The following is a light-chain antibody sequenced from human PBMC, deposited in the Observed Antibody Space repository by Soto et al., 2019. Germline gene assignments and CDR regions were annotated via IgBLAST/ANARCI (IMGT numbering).Light chain of an antibody. V-gene: IGKV3-20*01. CDR3: QQYGSSPLT. Sequence: EIVLSQSPGTLSLSPGERATLSCRASQSVCSNYLAWYQQKPGQAPRLLIYGASSRATGIPDRFSGRGSGTDFTLTITRLEPEDFAVYYCQQYGSSPLTFGGGTKVEIK. CDR1: QSVCSNY. J-gene: IGKJ4*01. CDR2: GAS.